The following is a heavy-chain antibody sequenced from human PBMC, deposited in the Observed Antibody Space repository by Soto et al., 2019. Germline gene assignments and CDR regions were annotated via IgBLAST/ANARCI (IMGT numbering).Heavy chain of an antibody. V-gene: IGHV2-5*02. D-gene: IGHD3-3*01. CDR2: IYWDDDK. Sequence: QITLNESGPTVVRPTETLTLTCRFSGFSLTTSGVGVGWIRQSPGKAPEWLALIYWDDDKRYSASLKSRLTITQDTSKNPVVLTVADLDPTDTATYYCAHRVLRTVFGLVTTTAIYFDFWGQGTPVAVSS. J-gene: IGHJ4*02. CDR1: GFSLTTSGVG. CDR3: AHRVLRTVFGLVTTTAIYFDF.